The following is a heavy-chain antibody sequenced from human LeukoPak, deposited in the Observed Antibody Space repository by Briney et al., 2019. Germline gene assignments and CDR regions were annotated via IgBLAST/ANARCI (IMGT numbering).Heavy chain of an antibody. J-gene: IGHJ4*02. CDR2: ISGSGGST. V-gene: IGHV3-23*01. Sequence: GGSLRLFCAASGFTFSSYAMSWVRQAPGKGLEWVSAISGSGGSTYYADSVKGRLTISRDNSKNTLYLQMNSLRAEDTAVYYCAKVMTTVTTFNFDYWGQGTLVTVSS. D-gene: IGHD4-17*01. CDR1: GFTFSSYA. CDR3: AKVMTTVTTFNFDY.